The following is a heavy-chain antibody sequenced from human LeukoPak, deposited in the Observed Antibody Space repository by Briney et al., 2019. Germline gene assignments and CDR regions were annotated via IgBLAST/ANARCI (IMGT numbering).Heavy chain of an antibody. Sequence: SETLSLTCAVSGYSISSGYYWGWIRQPPGKGLEWIGSIYHSGSTYYNPSLKSRVTISVGTSKNQFSLKLSSVTAADTAVYYCARDQMAATGFDYWGQGTLVTVSS. CDR1: GYSISSGYY. CDR2: IYHSGST. V-gene: IGHV4-38-2*02. CDR3: ARDQMAATGFDY. D-gene: IGHD1-26*01. J-gene: IGHJ4*02.